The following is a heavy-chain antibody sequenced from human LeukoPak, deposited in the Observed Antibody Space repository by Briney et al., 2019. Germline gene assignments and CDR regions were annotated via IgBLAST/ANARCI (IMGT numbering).Heavy chain of an antibody. J-gene: IGHJ4*02. CDR1: GGSISSSSYY. CDR2: IYYSGST. V-gene: IGHV4-39*07. CDR3: ARDAGGGSYSRLDY. Sequence: PSETLSLTCTVSGGSISSSSYYWGWIRQPPGKGLEWIGSIYYSGSTYYNPSLKSRVTISVDTSKNQFSLKLSSVTAADTAVYYCARDAGGGSYSRLDYWGQGTLVTVSS. D-gene: IGHD1-26*01.